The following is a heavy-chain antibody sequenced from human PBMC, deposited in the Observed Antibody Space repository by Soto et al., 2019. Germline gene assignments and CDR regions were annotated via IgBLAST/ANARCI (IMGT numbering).Heavy chain of an antibody. Sequence: QVQLVQSGAEVKRPGASVTVSCRSSGDTFNDYYIHWVRQAPGQGLGRMGWINPNGGVTKDAQKFQGGVSMTRDTSIRTVYMQQSRLRSDDTAVYYCARESGGATATLDYYYFDMDVWGTGTTVTVSS. D-gene: IGHD5-12*01. J-gene: IGHJ6*03. CDR2: INPNGGVT. CDR1: GDTFNDYY. V-gene: IGHV1-2*02. CDR3: ARESGGATATLDYYYFDMDV.